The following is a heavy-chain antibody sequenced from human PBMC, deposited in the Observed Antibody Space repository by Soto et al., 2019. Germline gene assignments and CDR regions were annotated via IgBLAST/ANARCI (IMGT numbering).Heavy chain of an antibody. Sequence: QVQLVESGGGVVQPGRSLRLSCAASGFTFSSYGMHWVRQAPGKGLEWVAVIWYDGSNKYYADSVKGRFTISRDNSKNTLYLQMNSTRAEDTAVYYCAREGCSSTSCFLDAFDIWGQGTMVTVSS. CDR2: IWYDGSNK. D-gene: IGHD2-2*01. J-gene: IGHJ3*02. V-gene: IGHV3-33*01. CDR1: GFTFSSYG. CDR3: AREGCSSTSCFLDAFDI.